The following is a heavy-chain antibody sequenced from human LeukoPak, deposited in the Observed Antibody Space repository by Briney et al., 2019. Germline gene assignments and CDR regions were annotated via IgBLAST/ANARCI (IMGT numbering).Heavy chain of an antibody. CDR1: GFTFSSYE. CDR2: IGSGGTI. D-gene: IGHD5-18*01. Sequence: GGSLRLSCATSGFTFSSYEINWVRQAPGKGLEWLSYIGSGGTIIHADSVKGRLTVSSDNAKNSVHLQMSSLRDEDTAIYYCARARENSYGLGSLDYWGQGTLVIVSS. CDR3: ARARENSYGLGSLDY. J-gene: IGHJ4*02. V-gene: IGHV3-48*03.